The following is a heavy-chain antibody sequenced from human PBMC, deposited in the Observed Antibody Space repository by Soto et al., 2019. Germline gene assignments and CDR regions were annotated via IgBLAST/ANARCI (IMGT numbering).Heavy chain of an antibody. D-gene: IGHD5-12*01. CDR1: GGTFSSYA. CDR2: IIPIFGTA. V-gene: IGHV1-69*06. Sequence: GASVKVSCKASGGTFSSYAISWVRQAPGQGLEWMGGIIPIFGTANYAQKFQGRVTITADKSTSTAYMELSSLRSEDTAVYYCARDLMDIVATIAVAGPAWFDPWGQGTLVTVSS. CDR3: ARDLMDIVATIAVAGPAWFDP. J-gene: IGHJ5*02.